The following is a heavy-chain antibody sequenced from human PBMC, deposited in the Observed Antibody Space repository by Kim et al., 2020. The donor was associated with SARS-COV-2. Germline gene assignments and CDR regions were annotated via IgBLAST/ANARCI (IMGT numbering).Heavy chain of an antibody. D-gene: IGHD5-12*01. J-gene: IGHJ4*02. Sequence: GGSLRLSCTASGFTFGDYAMSWVRQAPGKGLEWVGFIRSKAYGGTTEYAASVKGRFTISRDDSKSIAYLQMNSLKTEDTAVYYCTRDAEWEDLRGYSGYDPFDYWGQGTLVTVSS. CDR1: GFTFGDYA. V-gene: IGHV3-49*04. CDR2: IRSKAYGGTT. CDR3: TRDAEWEDLRGYSGYDPFDY.